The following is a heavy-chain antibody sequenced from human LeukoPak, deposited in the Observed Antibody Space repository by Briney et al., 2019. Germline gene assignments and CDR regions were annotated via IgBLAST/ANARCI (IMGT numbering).Heavy chain of an antibody. CDR1: GFTFSSYA. CDR2: ISGSGGST. D-gene: IGHD3-16*02. V-gene: IGHV3-23*01. J-gene: IGHJ4*02. Sequence: GGSLRLSCAASGFTFSSYAMSWVRQAPGKGLEWVSAISGSGGSTYYADSVKGRFTISRDNSKNTLYLQMNSLRAEDTAVYYCAKGGYYDYVWGSCRYEYYFDYWGQGTLVTVSS. CDR3: AKGGYYDYVWGSCRYEYYFDY.